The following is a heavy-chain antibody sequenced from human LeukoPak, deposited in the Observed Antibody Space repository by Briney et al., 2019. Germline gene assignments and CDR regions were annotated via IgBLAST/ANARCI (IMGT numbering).Heavy chain of an antibody. CDR1: GFTFSSYA. CDR2: ISGSGGST. Sequence: GGSLRLSCAASGFTFSSYAMSWVRQAPGKGLEWVPAISGSGGSTYYADSVKGRFTISRDNSKNTLFLQMNSLRAEDTAVYYCAKDQEIVVVIKGNWFDPWGQGTLVTVSS. D-gene: IGHD3-22*01. J-gene: IGHJ5*02. CDR3: AKDQEIVVVIKGNWFDP. V-gene: IGHV3-23*01.